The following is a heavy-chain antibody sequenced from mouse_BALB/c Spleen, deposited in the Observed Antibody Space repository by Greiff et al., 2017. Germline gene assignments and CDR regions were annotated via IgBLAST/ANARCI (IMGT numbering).Heavy chain of an antibody. Sequence: QSGPGLVKPSQSLSLTCTVTGYSITSDYAWNWIRQFPGNKLEWMGYISYSGSTSYNPSLKSRISITRDTSKNQFFLQLNSVTTEDTATYYCARNYYGSSYGFAYWGQGTLVTVSA. D-gene: IGHD1-1*01. J-gene: IGHJ3*01. CDR2: ISYSGST. CDR1: GYSITSDYA. V-gene: IGHV3-2*02. CDR3: ARNYYGSSYGFAY.